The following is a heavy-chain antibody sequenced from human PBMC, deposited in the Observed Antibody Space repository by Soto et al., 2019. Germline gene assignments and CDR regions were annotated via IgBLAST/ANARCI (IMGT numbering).Heavy chain of an antibody. V-gene: IGHV1-69*01. CDR2: IIPIFGTA. CDR3: ARAGQWLAHFDY. Sequence: QVQLVQSGAEVKKPLSSVKVSCKASGGTFSSYAISWVRQAPGQELAWMGGIIPIFGTANYAQKFQGRVTITADESTSTAYMELSSLRSEDTAVYYCARAGQWLAHFDYWGQGTLVTVSS. J-gene: IGHJ4*02. CDR1: GGTFSSYA. D-gene: IGHD6-19*01.